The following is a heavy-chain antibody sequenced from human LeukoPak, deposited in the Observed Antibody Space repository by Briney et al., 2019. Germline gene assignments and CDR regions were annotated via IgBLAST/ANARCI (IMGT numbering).Heavy chain of an antibody. CDR2: ISAYNGNT. CDR1: GYTFTSYG. D-gene: IGHD4-23*01. J-gene: IGHJ4*02. CDR3: ASSTTVVTPLDY. Sequence: ASVNVSCKASGYTFTSYGISWVRQAPGQGLEWMGWISAYNGNTNYAQKLQGRVTMTTDTSTSTAYMELRSLRSDDTAVYYCASSTTVVTPLDYWGQGTLVTVSS. V-gene: IGHV1-18*01.